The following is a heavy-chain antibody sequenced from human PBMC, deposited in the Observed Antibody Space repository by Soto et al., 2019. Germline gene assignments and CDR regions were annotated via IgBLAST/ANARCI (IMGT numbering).Heavy chain of an antibody. CDR1: GGIFSSYA. CDR3: ARDRDPYYYGSGSQGYYFDY. V-gene: IGHV1-69*12. J-gene: IGHJ4*02. CDR2: IIPIFGTA. Sequence: QVQLVQSGAEVKKPGSSVKVSCKASGGIFSSYAISWVRQAPGQGLEWMGGIIPIFGTANYAQKFQGRVTITADESTSTAYMELSSLRSEDTAVYYCARDRDPYYYGSGSQGYYFDYWGQGTLVTVSS. D-gene: IGHD3-10*01.